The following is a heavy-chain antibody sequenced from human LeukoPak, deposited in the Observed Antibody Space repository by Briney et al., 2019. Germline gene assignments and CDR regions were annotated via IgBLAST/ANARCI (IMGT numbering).Heavy chain of an antibody. CDR1: GFTVSTNY. V-gene: IGHV3-66*01. D-gene: IGHD1-26*01. J-gene: IGHJ1*01. CDR2: IYSGDST. CDR3: ATSIVGFTYDEHFQH. Sequence: GGSLRLSCAASGFTVSTNYMSWVRQAPGKGLEWVSVIYSGDSTYYADSVKGRFTISRDNSKNTLYLQMNSLRAEDTAVYYCATSIVGFTYDEHFQHWGQGTLVTVSS.